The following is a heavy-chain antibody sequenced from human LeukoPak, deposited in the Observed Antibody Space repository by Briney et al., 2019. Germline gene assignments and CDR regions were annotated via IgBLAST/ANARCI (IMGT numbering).Heavy chain of an antibody. D-gene: IGHD6-13*01. J-gene: IGHJ4*02. V-gene: IGHV4-4*07. CDR1: GNSISSYNYY. CDR3: AREEGIAAAGALEY. Sequence: PSETLSLTCTVSGNSISSYNYYWSWVRQPAGKGLEWIGRVYPSGNTNYNPSLTTRVTMSVDTSKTQITLRLTSVTAADTAVYYCAREEGIAAAGALEYWGQGILVTVSS. CDR2: VYPSGNT.